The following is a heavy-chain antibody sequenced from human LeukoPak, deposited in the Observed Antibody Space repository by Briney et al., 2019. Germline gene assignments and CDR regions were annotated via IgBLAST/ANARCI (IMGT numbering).Heavy chain of an antibody. Sequence: SETLSLTCTVSAGSISTNHWTWIRQPPWKGREWIGYIYHSGSTNYNPSLQSRVTISVDTSKNQFSLNLNSVTAADTAVYYCARGGAARLHFQNWGQGTLVTVSS. CDR2: IYHSGST. V-gene: IGHV4-59*01. CDR3: ARGGAARLHFQN. D-gene: IGHD6-6*01. J-gene: IGHJ1*01. CDR1: AGSISTNH.